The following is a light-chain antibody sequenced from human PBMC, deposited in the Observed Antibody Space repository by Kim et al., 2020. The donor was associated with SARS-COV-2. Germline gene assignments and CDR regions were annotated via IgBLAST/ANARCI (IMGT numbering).Light chain of an antibody. CDR3: QRSSWPIT. CDR1: RSVGDF. Sequence: SLSPGEGATLSCRASRSVGDFLAWYQQRPGQAPRLLIYDASKRATGIPTRFSGSGSGTDFTLTVSTLEPEDFALYYCQRSSWPITFGQGTRLEIK. V-gene: IGKV3-11*01. CDR2: DAS. J-gene: IGKJ5*01.